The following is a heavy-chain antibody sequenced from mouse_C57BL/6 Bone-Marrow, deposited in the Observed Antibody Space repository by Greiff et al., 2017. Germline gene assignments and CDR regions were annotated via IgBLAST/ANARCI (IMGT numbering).Heavy chain of an antibody. J-gene: IGHJ2*01. D-gene: IGHD1-1*01. CDR2: ISDGGSYT. CDR3: ERVLYYGFDY. Sequence: EVQVVESGGGLVKPGGSLKLSCAASGFTFSSYAMSWVRQTPEKRLEWVATISDGGSYTYYPDNVKGRFTISRDNAKNNLYLQMSHLKSEDAALYYCERVLYYGFDYWGQGTTLTVSS. V-gene: IGHV5-4*01. CDR1: GFTFSSYA.